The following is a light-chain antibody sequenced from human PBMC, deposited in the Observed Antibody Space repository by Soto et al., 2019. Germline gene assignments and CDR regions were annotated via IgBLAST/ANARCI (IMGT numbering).Light chain of an antibody. CDR2: GAF. V-gene: IGKV3-11*01. J-gene: IGKJ5*01. CDR1: PSVTNF. CDR3: QQRNVWPPVT. Sequence: EIVLTQSPSTLSLSPGERATLSCRASPSVTNFLAWYQQKPGQAPRLLIYGAFNRATGIPARFSASGSGTDFTLTISSLEPEDSAVYYCQQRNVWPPVTFGQGTRLAIK.